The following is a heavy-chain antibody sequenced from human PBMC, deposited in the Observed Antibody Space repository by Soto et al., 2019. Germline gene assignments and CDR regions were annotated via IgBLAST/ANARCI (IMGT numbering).Heavy chain of an antibody. CDR3: ATLWFGELSHGMDV. J-gene: IGHJ6*02. CDR2: IYYSGST. D-gene: IGHD3-10*01. V-gene: IGHV4-39*01. Sequence: SETLSLTCTVSGRSISSSSYYWGWIRQPPGKGLEWIGSIYYSGSTYYNPSLKSRVTISVDTSKNQFSLKLSSVTAADTAVYYCATLWFGELSHGMDVWGQGTTVTVSS. CDR1: GRSISSSSYY.